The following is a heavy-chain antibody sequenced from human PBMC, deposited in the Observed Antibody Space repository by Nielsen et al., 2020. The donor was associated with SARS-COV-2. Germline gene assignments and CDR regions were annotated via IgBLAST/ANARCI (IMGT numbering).Heavy chain of an antibody. D-gene: IGHD3-10*01. CDR1: GGTFSSYA. CDR2: IIPIFGTA. Sequence: SVKVSCKASGGTFSSYAISWVRQAPGQGLEWMGGIIPIFGTANYAQKFQGRVTITADESTSTAYMELSSLRSEDTAVYYCAREAGITMVRGVILYYGMDVWGQGTTVTVSS. J-gene: IGHJ6*02. CDR3: AREAGITMVRGVILYYGMDV. V-gene: IGHV1-69*13.